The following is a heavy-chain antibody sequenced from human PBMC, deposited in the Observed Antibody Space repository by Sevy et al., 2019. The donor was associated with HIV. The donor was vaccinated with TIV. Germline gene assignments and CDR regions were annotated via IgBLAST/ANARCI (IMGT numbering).Heavy chain of an antibody. D-gene: IGHD2-15*01. CDR2: VIPIFGTA. CDR1: GGTFSSYA. CDR3: ARARYGCSGGSCYSGYYYYGMDV. Sequence: ASVKVSCKASGGTFSSYAISWVRQAPGQGLEWMGGVIPIFGTANYAQKFQGRVTITADESTSTAYMELSSLRSEDTAVYYCARARYGCSGGSCYSGYYYYGMDVWAQGTTVTVSS. V-gene: IGHV1-69*13. J-gene: IGHJ6*02.